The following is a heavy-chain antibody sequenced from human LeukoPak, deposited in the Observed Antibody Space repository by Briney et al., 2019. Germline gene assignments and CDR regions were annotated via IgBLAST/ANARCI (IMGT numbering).Heavy chain of an antibody. J-gene: IGHJ6*02. D-gene: IGHD3-16*01. CDR2: MNPNSGNT. V-gene: IGHV1-8*01. CDR1: GYTFTSYD. CDR3: ARITFVGPYYYGMDV. Sequence: GASVKVSCKASGYTFTSYDINWVRQATGQGPEWMGWMNPNSGNTGYAQKFQGRVTMTRNTSISTAYMELSSLRSEDTAVYYCARITFVGPYYYGMDVWGQGTTVTVSS.